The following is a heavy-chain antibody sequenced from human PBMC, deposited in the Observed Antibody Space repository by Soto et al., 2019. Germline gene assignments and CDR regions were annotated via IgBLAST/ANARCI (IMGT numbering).Heavy chain of an antibody. Sequence: SETLSLTCTVSGGSISSSSYYWGWIRQPPGKGLEWIGSIYYSGSTYYNPSLKSRVTISVDTSKNQFSLKLSSVTAADTAVYYCARQSPQAGYDFWSGYWAPDFDYWGQGTLVTVSS. CDR3: ARQSPQAGYDFWSGYWAPDFDY. CDR1: GGSISSSSYY. CDR2: IYYSGST. J-gene: IGHJ4*02. V-gene: IGHV4-39*01. D-gene: IGHD3-3*01.